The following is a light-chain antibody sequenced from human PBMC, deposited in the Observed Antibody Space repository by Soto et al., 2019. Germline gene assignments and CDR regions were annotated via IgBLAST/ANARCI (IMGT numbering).Light chain of an antibody. CDR3: QQYNAWPRT. CDR1: QSVSSN. V-gene: IGKV3-15*01. CDR2: GAS. Sequence: EIVVTQSPATLSVSPGERATLSCRASQSVSSNLAWYQQKPGQAPRPLISGASTRATGIPARFSGSGSGTEFTLTITSLQSEDFAVYYCQQYNAWPRTFGQGTKVEIK. J-gene: IGKJ1*01.